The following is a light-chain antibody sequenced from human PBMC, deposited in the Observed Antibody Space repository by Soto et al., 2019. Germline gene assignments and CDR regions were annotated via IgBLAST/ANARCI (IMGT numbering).Light chain of an antibody. Sequence: VMTQSPATLSVSPGDSATLSCRASQSVDINLAWYQKKPGQATSLLMYGASRRASGIQERFSGSGSGTDFTLTIRRLEPEDFAVYYCKQYGSSGTFGQGTKVDIK. CDR1: QSVDIN. V-gene: IGKV3-20*01. J-gene: IGKJ1*01. CDR3: KQYGSSGT. CDR2: GAS.